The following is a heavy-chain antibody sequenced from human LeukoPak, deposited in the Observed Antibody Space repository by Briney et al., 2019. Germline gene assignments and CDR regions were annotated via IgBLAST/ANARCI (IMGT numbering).Heavy chain of an antibody. CDR2: ISSSGDTI. V-gene: IGHV3-48*03. CDR1: GFTFSNYE. CDR3: SRVLPYFDY. J-gene: IGHJ4*02. Sequence: GGSLRLSCAASGFTFSNYEMNWVRQAPGKGLEWVSYISSSGDTIYYADSVKGRFTISRDNAKNSLYLQMNSLRAEDTAVYYCSRVLPYFDYWGQGTLVTVSS.